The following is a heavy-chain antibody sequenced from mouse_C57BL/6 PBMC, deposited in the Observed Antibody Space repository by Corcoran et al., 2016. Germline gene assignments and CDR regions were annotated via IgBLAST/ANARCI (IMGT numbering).Heavy chain of an antibody. V-gene: IGHV1-75*01. CDR3: ARSYYYGSSPWYSDY. D-gene: IGHD1-1*01. Sequence: QVQLQQSGPELVKPGASVKISCKASGYTFTDYYINWVKQRPGQGLEWIGWIFPGSGSTYYNEKFKGKATLTVDKSSSTAYMLLSSLTSEDSGVYFCARSYYYGSSPWYSDYWGQGTTLTVSS. CDR1: GYTFTDYY. J-gene: IGHJ2*01. CDR2: IFPGSGST.